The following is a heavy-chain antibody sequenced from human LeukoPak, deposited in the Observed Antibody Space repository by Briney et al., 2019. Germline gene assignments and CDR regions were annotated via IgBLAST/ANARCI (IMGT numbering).Heavy chain of an antibody. CDR3: ARDLDYDYVWGTPIWAFDI. Sequence: SSETLSLTCTVSGASISSRSYYWGWIRQPPGKGLEWIGSIFYSGSTYYTPSLKSRVTISVDTSKNQFSLKLSSVTAADTAVYYCARDLDYDYVWGTPIWAFDIWGQGTMVTVSS. V-gene: IGHV4-39*07. J-gene: IGHJ3*02. CDR1: GASISSRSYY. CDR2: IFYSGST. D-gene: IGHD3-16*01.